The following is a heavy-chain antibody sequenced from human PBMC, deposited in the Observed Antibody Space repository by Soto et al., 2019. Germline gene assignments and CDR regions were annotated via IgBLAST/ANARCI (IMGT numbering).Heavy chain of an antibody. CDR1: GFTFGTYT. Sequence: EVQLVESGGGLVKPGGSLRLSCAASGFTFGTYTMNWVRQVPGKGLEWVSSIGTTSSYIYYADSVRGRFTISRDNAGGSVYLQMSSLRAEDTAVYYCARDMTRTVVPYFDFWGQGTLVTVSS. CDR2: IGTTSSYI. D-gene: IGHD1-7*01. CDR3: ARDMTRTVVPYFDF. V-gene: IGHV3-21*01. J-gene: IGHJ4*02.